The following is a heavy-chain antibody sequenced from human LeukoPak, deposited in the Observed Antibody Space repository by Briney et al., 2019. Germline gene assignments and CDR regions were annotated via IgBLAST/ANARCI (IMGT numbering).Heavy chain of an antibody. CDR1: GGSISSGGYS. Sequence: PSQTLSLTCAVSGGSISSGGYSWSWIRQPPGKGLEWIGYIYHSGSTYYNPSLKSRVTISVDTSKNQFSLKLSSVTAADTAVYYCAREAAGPGPFDYWGQGTLVTVSS. J-gene: IGHJ4*02. V-gene: IGHV4-30-2*01. CDR2: IYHSGST. CDR3: AREAAGPGPFDY. D-gene: IGHD6-13*01.